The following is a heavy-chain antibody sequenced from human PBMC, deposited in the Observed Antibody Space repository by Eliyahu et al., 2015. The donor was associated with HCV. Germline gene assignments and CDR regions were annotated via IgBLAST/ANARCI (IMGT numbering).Heavy chain of an antibody. CDR2: SRNNAYSYTT. Sequence: EVQLVESGGGLVQPGGSLRLSCAAXGFXLSDXXMXWVRQAPGKGLEWVGRSRNNAYSYTTEYAASVKGRFTISRDDSENSLYLQMNSLKTEDTAVYYCARGSQDNQWVGPNWFDSWGQGTLVTVSS. D-gene: IGHD6-19*01. V-gene: IGHV3-72*01. J-gene: IGHJ5*01. CDR1: GFXLSDXX. CDR3: ARGSQDNQWVGPNWFDS.